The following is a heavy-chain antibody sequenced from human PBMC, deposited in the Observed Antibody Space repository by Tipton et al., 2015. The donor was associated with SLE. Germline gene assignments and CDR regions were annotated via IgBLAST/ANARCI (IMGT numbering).Heavy chain of an antibody. CDR2: ISYDGSNK. CDR3: ARELTPYYGMDV. V-gene: IGHV3-30*04. Sequence: QVQLVQSGGGLVQPGGSLRHSCAASGFTFSSYAMHWVRQAPGKGLEWVAVISYDGSNKYYADSVKGRFTISRDNSKNTLYLQMNSLRAEDTAVYYCARELTPYYGMDVWGQGTTVTVSS. CDR1: GFTFSSYA. J-gene: IGHJ6*02.